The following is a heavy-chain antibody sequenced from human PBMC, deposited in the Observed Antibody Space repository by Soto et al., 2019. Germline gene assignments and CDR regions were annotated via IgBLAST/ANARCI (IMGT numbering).Heavy chain of an antibody. J-gene: IGHJ6*02. CDR1: GDTFTSYY. Sequence: GASVKVSCKAPGDTFTSYYMHWVRQAPGHGLEWMGVINPNGGSTRFAQKFQGRVTMTRDTSTSTVYMELRGLTSEDTAVYYCARAGRSSSWYRTYGMDVWGQGTTVTVSS. CDR2: INPNGGST. V-gene: IGHV1-46*01. CDR3: ARAGRSSSWYRTYGMDV. D-gene: IGHD6-13*01.